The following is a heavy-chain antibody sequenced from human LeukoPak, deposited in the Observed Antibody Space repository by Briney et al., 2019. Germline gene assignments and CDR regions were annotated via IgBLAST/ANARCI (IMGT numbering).Heavy chain of an antibody. D-gene: IGHD1-7*01. J-gene: IGHJ4*02. Sequence: SQTLSLTCDISGDSVSSNSAAWNWLRQSPSRGLEWLGRTFYRSKWYNEYEVSLKSRLTINADTSKNHFSLQLNSVTPEDTAVYYCARSGGTAIGNYERATFDYWGQGTLVTVSS. V-gene: IGHV6-1*01. CDR2: TFYRSKWYN. CDR3: ARSGGTAIGNYERATFDY. CDR1: GDSVSSNSAA.